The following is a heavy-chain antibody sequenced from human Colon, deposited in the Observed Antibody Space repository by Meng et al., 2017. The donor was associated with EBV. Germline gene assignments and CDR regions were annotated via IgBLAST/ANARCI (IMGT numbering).Heavy chain of an antibody. CDR2: ISGSGGAT. D-gene: IGHD3-10*01. CDR3: ARAVASMVQGKANSYFDP. V-gene: IGHV3-23*04. J-gene: IGHJ5*02. Sequence: EVQLVESGXGWVQPGGSLRLSCAASGFTFNAYAMAWVRQAPGKGLEWVAGISGSGGATYYADSVKGRFTISRDNSKNTLYLQMNSLRAEDTAVYYCARAVASMVQGKANSYFDPWGQGTLVTVSS. CDR1: GFTFNAYA.